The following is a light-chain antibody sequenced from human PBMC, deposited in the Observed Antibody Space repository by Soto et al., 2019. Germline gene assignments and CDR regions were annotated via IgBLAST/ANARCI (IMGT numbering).Light chain of an antibody. CDR2: GAS. Sequence: EMVMTQSPATLSVSXGXXXXPXXXASQSVSSNSLAWYQQKPGQAPRLLIYGASSRATGIPDRFSGSGSGTDFTLSISRLEPEDFAVYYCQQYGSAPRTFGQGTRWIS. CDR1: QSVSSNS. J-gene: IGKJ1*01. CDR3: QQYGSAPRT. V-gene: IGKV3-20*01.